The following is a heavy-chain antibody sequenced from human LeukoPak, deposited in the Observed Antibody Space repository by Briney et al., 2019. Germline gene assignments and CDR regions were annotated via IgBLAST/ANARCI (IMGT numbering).Heavy chain of an antibody. CDR2: VNPDSGDT. CDR1: GYTFTNYD. J-gene: IGHJ4*02. Sequence: ASVKVSCKTSGYTFTNYDINWVRQAAGQGLEWMGWVNPDSGDTGFAQKFQGRLSITTNTSARIAYMEMSGLTSEDTAVYCCTRDWTYWGPGTLVAVSS. V-gene: IGHV1-8*01. D-gene: IGHD1-1*01. CDR3: TRDWTY.